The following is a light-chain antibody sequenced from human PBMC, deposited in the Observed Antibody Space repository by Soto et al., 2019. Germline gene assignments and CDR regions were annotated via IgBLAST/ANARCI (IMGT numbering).Light chain of an antibody. V-gene: IGKV3-20*01. J-gene: IGKJ3*01. CDR2: GAS. Sequence: EIVLTQSPGSLSLSPGERATLSCRASQSISSTYIAWYQQKRGQAPRLLIFGASIRATGIPDRFSGSGSGTDFSLTISRLEPEDSAVYFCQQYVRSTYTFGPGTKVDIK. CDR3: QQYVRSTYT. CDR1: QSISSTY.